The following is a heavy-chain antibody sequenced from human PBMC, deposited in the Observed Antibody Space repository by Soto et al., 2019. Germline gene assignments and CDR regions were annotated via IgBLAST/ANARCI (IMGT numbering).Heavy chain of an antibody. J-gene: IGHJ4*02. CDR2: ISAYNGNT. V-gene: IGHV1-18*01. CDR3: ARAPPVLRYFDWLLITDY. D-gene: IGHD3-9*01. CDR1: GYTFTSYG. Sequence: QVQLVQSGAEVKKPGASVKVSCKAAGYTFTSYGISWVRQAPGQGFEWMGWISAYNGNTNYAQKLQGRVTMTTDTSTSTAYMELRSLRSDDTAVYYCARAPPVLRYFDWLLITDYWGQGTLVTVSS.